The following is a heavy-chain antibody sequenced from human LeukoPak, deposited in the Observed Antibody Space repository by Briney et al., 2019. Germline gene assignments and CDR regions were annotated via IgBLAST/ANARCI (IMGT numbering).Heavy chain of an antibody. CDR1: GGTFSSYV. V-gene: IGHV1-69*13. CDR2: IISMFNRA. CDR3: ATRPRRDGYKNFDY. J-gene: IGHJ4*02. Sequence: SVKVSCKASGGTFSSYVISWVRQARGQGLEWMGGIISMFNRADYAQKFQGRVTITADESTDIVYMELSSLRSEDTAVYYCATRPRRDGYKNFDYWGQGTLVTVSS. D-gene: IGHD5-24*01.